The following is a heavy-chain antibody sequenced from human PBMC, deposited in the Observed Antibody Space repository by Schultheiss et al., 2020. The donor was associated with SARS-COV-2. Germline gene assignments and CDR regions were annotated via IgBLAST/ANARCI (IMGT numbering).Heavy chain of an antibody. V-gene: IGHV2-5*01. Sequence: TLSLTCTVSGGSISSSSYYWGWIRQPPGKALEWLALIYWNDDKRYSPSLKSRLTITKDTSKNQVVLTMTNMDPVDTATYYCAHRTNYDSSGYYFDYWGQGTLVTVSS. CDR1: GGSISSSSYY. CDR3: AHRTNYDSSGYYFDY. CDR2: IYWNDDK. D-gene: IGHD3-22*01. J-gene: IGHJ4*02.